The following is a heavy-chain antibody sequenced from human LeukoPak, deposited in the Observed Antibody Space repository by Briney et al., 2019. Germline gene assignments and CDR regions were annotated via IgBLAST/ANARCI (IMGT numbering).Heavy chain of an antibody. CDR2: IYTSGST. J-gene: IGHJ4*02. D-gene: IGHD2-15*01. Sequence: SQTLSLTCTVSGGSVNSYYWSWIRQPPGKGLEWIGYIYTSGSTNYNPTLKRRVTISVDTSKNQFSLKLTSVTAADTAVYYCERGVRAAPDWGQGTLVTVSS. CDR3: ERGVRAAPD. CDR1: GGSVNSYY. V-gene: IGHV4-4*08.